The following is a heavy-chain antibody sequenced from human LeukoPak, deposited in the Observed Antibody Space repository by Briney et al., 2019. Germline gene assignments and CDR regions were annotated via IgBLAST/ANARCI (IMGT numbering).Heavy chain of an antibody. CDR3: ARVTDDYGDYYYGMDV. D-gene: IGHD4-17*01. V-gene: IGHV1-2*02. Sequence: ASVKVSCKASGYTFIGYYMHWVRQAPGQGLEWMGWINPNSGGTNYAQKFQGRVTMTRDTSISTAYMELSRLRSGDTAVYYCARVTDDYGDYYYGMDVWGQGTTVTVSS. CDR1: GYTFIGYY. J-gene: IGHJ6*02. CDR2: INPNSGGT.